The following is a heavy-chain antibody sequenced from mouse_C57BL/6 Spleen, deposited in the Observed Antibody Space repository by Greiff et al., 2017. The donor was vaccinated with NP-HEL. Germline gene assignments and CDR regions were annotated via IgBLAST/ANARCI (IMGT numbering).Heavy chain of an antibody. CDR2: IYPYNGVS. CDR1: GYSFTGYY. D-gene: IGHD2-4*01. Sequence: VHVKQSGPELVKPGASVKISCKASGYSFTGYYMHWVKQSHGNILDWIGYIYPYNGVSSYNQKFKGKATLTVDKSSSTAYMELRSLTSEDSAVYYCARGGDYDGFAYWGQGTLVTVSA. CDR3: ARGGDYDGFAY. J-gene: IGHJ3*01. V-gene: IGHV1-31*01.